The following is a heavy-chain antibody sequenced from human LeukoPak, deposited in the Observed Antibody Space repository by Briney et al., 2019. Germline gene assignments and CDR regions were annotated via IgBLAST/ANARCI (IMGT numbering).Heavy chain of an antibody. J-gene: IGHJ4*02. Sequence: SGTLSLTCAVSGGSISSSNWWSWVRQPPGKGLEWIGEIYHSGSTNHDPSLKSRVTISVDKSKNQFSLKLSSVTAADTAVYYCARVYVWGSYPEGYYFDYWGQGTLVTVSS. CDR3: ARVYVWGSYPEGYYFDY. V-gene: IGHV4-4*02. CDR1: GGSISSSNW. D-gene: IGHD3-16*02. CDR2: IYHSGST.